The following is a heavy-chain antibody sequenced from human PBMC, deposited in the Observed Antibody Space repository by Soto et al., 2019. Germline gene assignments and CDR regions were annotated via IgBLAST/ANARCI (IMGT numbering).Heavy chain of an antibody. CDR2: ISSSSSYI. CDR1: GFSFINYG. Sequence: EVQLVESGGGLVKPGGSLRLSCAASGFSFINYGMNWVRQAPGKGLEWVSSISSSSSYISYADSVKGRFTISRDNAKNSVYLQMNSLRPEDTAVYYCARSDCTSTSCYVVWFDPWGQGTLDTVSS. J-gene: IGHJ5*02. D-gene: IGHD2-2*01. V-gene: IGHV3-21*01. CDR3: ARSDCTSTSCYVVWFDP.